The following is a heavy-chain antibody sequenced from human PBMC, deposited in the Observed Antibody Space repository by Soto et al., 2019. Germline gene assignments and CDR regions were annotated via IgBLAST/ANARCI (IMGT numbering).Heavy chain of an antibody. V-gene: IGHV1-69*01. CDR3: ARGETYLGV. Sequence: QVQLVQSGAEEKRPRSSVKVSCKSSGGTFSKYAITWVRQAPGQGLEWMGGIIPIFATAKYAQKFQGRVSITADESTSTAHMDLSSMRSEDTAVYYCARGETYLGVWGQGTTVTVSS. CDR2: IIPIFATA. CDR1: GGTFSKYA. J-gene: IGHJ6*02. D-gene: IGHD2-21*01.